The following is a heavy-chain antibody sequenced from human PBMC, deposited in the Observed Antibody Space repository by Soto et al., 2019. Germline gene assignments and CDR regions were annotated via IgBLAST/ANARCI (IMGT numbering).Heavy chain of an antibody. Sequence: QLHLVQSGAVVKKPGASVTVSCSASGYPVTAYYMHWVRQAPGRGLEWMGGINPATGAAKYTQTFQGRVTMTRDTSTSTVFMEPRGLTSEDTAGFYCARGGGVGVAGSAAFDMWGQGTLVTVSS. CDR3: ARGGGVGVAGSAAFDM. J-gene: IGHJ3*02. V-gene: IGHV1-2*02. CDR2: INPATGAA. D-gene: IGHD3-3*01. CDR1: GYPVTAYY.